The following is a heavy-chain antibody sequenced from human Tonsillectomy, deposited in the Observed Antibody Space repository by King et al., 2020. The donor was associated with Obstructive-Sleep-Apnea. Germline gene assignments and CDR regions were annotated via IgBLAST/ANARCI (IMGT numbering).Heavy chain of an antibody. J-gene: IGHJ4*02. CDR2: ISYDGRNK. D-gene: IGHD5-18*01. V-gene: IGHV3-30*18. Sequence: VQLVESGGGVVQPGRSLRLSCTASGFTFSSYDIHWVRQAPSKGLEWVAVISYDGRNKYYVDSVKGRFTISRDNYKNTLYLQMNSLRGEDTAVDYCAKDLDTAMASPFDYWGQGTLVTVSS. CDR1: GFTFSSYD. CDR3: AKDLDTAMASPFDY.